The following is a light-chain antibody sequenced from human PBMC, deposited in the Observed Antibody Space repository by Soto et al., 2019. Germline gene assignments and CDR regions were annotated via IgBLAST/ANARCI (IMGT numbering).Light chain of an antibody. CDR2: GAS. V-gene: IGKV3-20*01. CDR3: QQYNNWPWT. Sequence: ELELAQTPATVSLAGGERSTLSSRSSQSVKSTYLAWYQKKPGQAPRLLIYGASSRATGIPDRFSGSGSGTDFTLTISRLEAEDFAVYYCQQYNNWPWTFGQGTKVDIK. CDR1: QSVKSTY. J-gene: IGKJ1*01.